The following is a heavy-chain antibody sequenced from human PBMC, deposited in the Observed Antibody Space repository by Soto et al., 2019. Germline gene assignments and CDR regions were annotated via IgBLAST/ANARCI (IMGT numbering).Heavy chain of an antibody. Sequence: ASVKGSCKASGYTFTIYAISWVRQAPGQGLEWMGWISAYNGNTNYAQKLQGRVTMTTDTSTSTAYMELRSLRSDDTAVYYCAREAGTGYFDYWGQGTLVTVSS. CDR2: ISAYNGNT. J-gene: IGHJ4*02. CDR3: AREAGTGYFDY. CDR1: GYTFTIYA. V-gene: IGHV1-18*01. D-gene: IGHD6-13*01.